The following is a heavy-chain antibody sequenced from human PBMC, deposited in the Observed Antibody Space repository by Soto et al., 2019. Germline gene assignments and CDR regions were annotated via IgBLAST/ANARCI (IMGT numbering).Heavy chain of an antibody. D-gene: IGHD2-2*01. V-gene: IGHV3-74*01. CDR1: GFIFINYW. Sequence: GGSLRLSCAASGFIFINYWMHWVRQVPGKGLMWVSRIQSDGSSIDYADSVKGRFTISRDNAKNTVYLQMNSLRVEDTAVYYCARGEIVPAAIGNWFDPWGQGTLVTVSS. CDR2: IQSDGSSI. CDR3: ARGEIVPAAIGNWFDP. J-gene: IGHJ5*02.